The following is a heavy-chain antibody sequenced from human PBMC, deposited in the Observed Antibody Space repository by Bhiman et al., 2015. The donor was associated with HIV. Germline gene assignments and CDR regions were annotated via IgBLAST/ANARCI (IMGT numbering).Heavy chain of an antibody. D-gene: IGHD3-9*01. V-gene: IGHV3-53*01. CDR3: AGPLTGLAY. CDR2: IYSGGET. Sequence: EVQLVESGGDLVQPGGSLRLSCAASGLTVSSIYMTWVRQAPGKGLECVSSIYSGGETSYADSVKGRFTISRDISKNTLYLHMNSLRPDDTAVYYCAGPLTGLAYWGQGTQVTVSS. J-gene: IGHJ4*02. CDR1: GLTVSSIY.